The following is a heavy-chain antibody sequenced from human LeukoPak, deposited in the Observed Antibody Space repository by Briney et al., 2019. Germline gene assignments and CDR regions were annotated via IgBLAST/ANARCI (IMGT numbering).Heavy chain of an antibody. J-gene: IGHJ4*02. CDR1: GFTFNNYD. Sequence: GRSLRLSCAASGFTFNNYDMHWVSQAPGKGLEWVAVISYDGRSTNYADSMKGRFTITRDNSKNTLYLQMNSLRDEDTAVYYCAKAVSGWELDYWGQGTLVTVSS. CDR2: ISYDGRST. CDR3: AKAVSGWELDY. D-gene: IGHD6-19*01. V-gene: IGHV3-30*18.